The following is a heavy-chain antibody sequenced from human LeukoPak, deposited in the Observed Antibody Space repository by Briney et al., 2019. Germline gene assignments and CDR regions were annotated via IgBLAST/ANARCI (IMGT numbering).Heavy chain of an antibody. D-gene: IGHD1-26*01. J-gene: IGHJ5*02. CDR2: IDTDGSRT. V-gene: IGHV3-74*01. CDR1: GFTFSSYW. Sequence: GGSLRLSCAASGFTFSSYWMHWVRQAPGKGLVWVSRIDTDGSRTSYADSVKGRFTISRDNAKNRMYLQMNSLRGEDTAVYYCARMVGASTSWFDPWSQATLVTVPS. CDR3: ARMVGASTSWFDP.